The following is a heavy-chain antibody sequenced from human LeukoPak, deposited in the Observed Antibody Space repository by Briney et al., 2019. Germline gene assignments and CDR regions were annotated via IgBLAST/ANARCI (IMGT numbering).Heavy chain of an antibody. CDR2: IKQDGSEK. D-gene: IGHD3-10*01. J-gene: IGHJ4*02. V-gene: IGHV3-7*04. CDR3: ARGRGALDY. Sequence: PGGSLRLSCAASGFTFSYYWMNWVRQAPGKGLEWVANIKQDGSEKYYVDSVKGRFTIYRDNGKNSLYLQMNSLRAEDTAVYHCARGRGALDYWGQGTLVTVSS. CDR1: GFTFSYYW.